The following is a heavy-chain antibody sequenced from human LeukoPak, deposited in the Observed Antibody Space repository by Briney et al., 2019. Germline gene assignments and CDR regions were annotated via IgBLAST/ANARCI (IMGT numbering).Heavy chain of an antibody. V-gene: IGHV4-59*01. CDR3: ARAPRRFGELLQRGFDP. Sequence: PSETLSLTCTVSGGSISSYYWSWIRQPPGEGREWIGYIYYSGSNNYNPSLKSRVTISVHTSKNQFSLKLSSVTAAETAVYYCARAPRRFGELLQRGFDPWGQGTLVPVSS. D-gene: IGHD3-10*01. CDR1: GGSISSYY. J-gene: IGHJ5*02. CDR2: IYYSGSN.